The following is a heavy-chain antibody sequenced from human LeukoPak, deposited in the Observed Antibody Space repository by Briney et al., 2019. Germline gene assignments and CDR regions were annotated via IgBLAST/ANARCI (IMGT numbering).Heavy chain of an antibody. V-gene: IGHV3-74*01. Sequence: GGSLRLSCAASGFTFSSYWMNWVRQAPGKGLVWVSRIARDGSSTTYADSVKGRFSISRDNAKNTLYLQMNSLRVEDTAVYYCARGRPHGNDYWGQGTLVTVSS. CDR2: IARDGSST. D-gene: IGHD4-23*01. J-gene: IGHJ4*02. CDR3: ARGRPHGNDY. CDR1: GFTFSSYW.